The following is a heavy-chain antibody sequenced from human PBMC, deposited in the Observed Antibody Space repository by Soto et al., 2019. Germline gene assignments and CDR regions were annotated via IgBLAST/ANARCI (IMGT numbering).Heavy chain of an antibody. Sequence: SQTLSLTCAITGDSVSSNSAGWSWVRQSPSRGLEWLGRTYYRSKWYYEYAVSVRGRITINPDTSKNQYSLQLNSVTPEDTAVYFCARGEQYSLRIFDYWGQGTLVTVSS. V-gene: IGHV6-1*01. J-gene: IGHJ4*01. CDR1: GDSVSSNSAG. CDR3: ARGEQYSLRIFDY. CDR2: TYYRSKWYY. D-gene: IGHD5-12*01.